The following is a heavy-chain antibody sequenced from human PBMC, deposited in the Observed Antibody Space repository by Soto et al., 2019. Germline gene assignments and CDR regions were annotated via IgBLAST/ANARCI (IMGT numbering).Heavy chain of an antibody. CDR3: GRSFGESSGYPIDY. Sequence: QVQLQESGPGLVRPSETLSLTCSVSGGSISTYYWSWIRQPPGKGLEWIGHIYYSGNTNYNPSLKSRLTISLDTSKNQFSLRLSSVTAADTATYYCGRSFGESSGYPIDYWGQGTRVAVSS. D-gene: IGHD3-22*01. V-gene: IGHV4-59*01. J-gene: IGHJ4*02. CDR2: IYYSGNT. CDR1: GGSISTYY.